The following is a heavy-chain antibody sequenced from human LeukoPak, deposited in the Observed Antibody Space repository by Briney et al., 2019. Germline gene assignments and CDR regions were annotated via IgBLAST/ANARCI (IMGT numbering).Heavy chain of an antibody. CDR1: GFTFSSYW. CDR2: IKKQDGSEK. J-gene: IGHJ1*01. D-gene: IGHD6-13*01. Sequence: GGSLRLSCATSGFTFSSYWMSWVRQAPGRGLEWVANIKKQDGSEKYYVDSVKGRFTISRDNAKNSLYLQMNRLRAEDTAVYYCAELVEAYFQHWGQGTLVTVSS. V-gene: IGHV3-7*01. CDR3: AELVEAYFQH.